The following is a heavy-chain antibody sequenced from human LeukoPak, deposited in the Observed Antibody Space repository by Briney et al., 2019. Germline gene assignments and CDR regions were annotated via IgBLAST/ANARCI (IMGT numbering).Heavy chain of an antibody. CDR3: ARPRGYGQHPSWFDP. J-gene: IGHJ5*02. CDR1: GFTFSSYA. Sequence: GGSLRLSCAASGFTFSSYAMHWVRQAPGKGLEWVSSIGISSNKIYYADSVKGRFIISRDNAKNSVSLQMNSLSAEDTAVYYCARPRGYGQHPSWFDPCGQGTHVTASS. V-gene: IGHV3-21*01. CDR2: IGISSNKI. D-gene: IGHD2-15*01.